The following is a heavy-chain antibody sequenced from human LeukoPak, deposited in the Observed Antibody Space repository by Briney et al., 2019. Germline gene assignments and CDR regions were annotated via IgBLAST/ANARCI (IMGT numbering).Heavy chain of an antibody. D-gene: IGHD2-21*01. Sequence: GGSLRLLCGAWGFTLSGYDVRGRRQAPGKGGEGGSYISNNSRDKNYADSVKGRFTIYRENAKNSLYPQMNSLTAEDTAVSYCARDCSPSHENWFDSWGQGTLATVSS. CDR1: GFTLSGYD. CDR3: ARDCSPSHENWFDS. V-gene: IGHV3-11*06. J-gene: IGHJ5*01. CDR2: ISNNSRDK.